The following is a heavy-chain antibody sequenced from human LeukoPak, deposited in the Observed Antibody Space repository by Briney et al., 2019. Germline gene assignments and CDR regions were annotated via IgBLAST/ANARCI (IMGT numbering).Heavy chain of an antibody. Sequence: PGGSLRLSCAASVFTFSNAWMSWVRQAPGKGLEWVGRIKSKTDGGTTDYAAPVKGRFTISRDDSKNTLYLQMNSLKTEDTAVYYCTTLGGGQYSSSWYLVYWGQGTLVTVSS. CDR1: VFTFSNAW. CDR3: TTLGGGQYSSSWYLVY. CDR2: IKSKTDGGTT. V-gene: IGHV3-15*01. D-gene: IGHD6-13*01. J-gene: IGHJ4*02.